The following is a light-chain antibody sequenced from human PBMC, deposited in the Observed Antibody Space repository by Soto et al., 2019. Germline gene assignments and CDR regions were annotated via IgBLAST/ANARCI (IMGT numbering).Light chain of an antibody. Sequence: IQLTQSPSSLSASVGETVTITCRASQDIDNSLNWYQHKPGKAPKLLVYAVAFLETGVPSMFSGRGSGTVFSLTINSLQSDDFATYYCQQHDSRPAMTFGQGTRLDSK. CDR3: QQHDSRPAMT. J-gene: IGKJ5*01. V-gene: IGKV1-33*01. CDR2: AVA. CDR1: QDIDNS.